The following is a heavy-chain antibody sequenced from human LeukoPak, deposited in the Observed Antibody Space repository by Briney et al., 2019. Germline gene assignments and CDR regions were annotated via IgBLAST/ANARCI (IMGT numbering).Heavy chain of an antibody. CDR1: GFTFSSYA. Sequence: GGSLRLSCAASGFTFSSYAMSWVRQAPGKGLEWVAVISYDGSNKYYADSVKGRFTISRDNSKNTLYLQMNSLRAEDTAVYYCARMRIIAVAVYDAFDIWGQGTMVTVSS. CDR2: ISYDGSNK. J-gene: IGHJ3*02. D-gene: IGHD6-19*01. CDR3: ARMRIIAVAVYDAFDI. V-gene: IGHV3-30-3*01.